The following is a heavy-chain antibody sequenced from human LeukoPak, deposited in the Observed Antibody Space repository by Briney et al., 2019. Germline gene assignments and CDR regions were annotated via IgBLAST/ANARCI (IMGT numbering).Heavy chain of an antibody. J-gene: IGHJ4*02. Sequence: PSETLSLTCSVSGDSISRYYWSWVRQPPGKGLEWVGYIYYSGSTKYNPSLKRRVTISVDTSKNQFSLKLISVTAADTAVYYCARGARAGYNLEPFDYWGQGTLVTVSS. CDR2: IYYSGST. CDR3: ARGARAGYNLEPFDY. D-gene: IGHD5-24*01. CDR1: GDSISRYY. V-gene: IGHV4-59*08.